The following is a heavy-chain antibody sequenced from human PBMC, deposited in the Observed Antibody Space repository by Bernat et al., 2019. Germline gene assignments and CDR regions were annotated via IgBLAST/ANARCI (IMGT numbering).Heavy chain of an antibody. CDR2: INHSGST. J-gene: IGHJ4*02. D-gene: IGHD2-2*01. Sequence: QVQLQQWGARLLKPSETLSLTCAVYGGSFSDYYWSWIHQPPGKGLEWIGEINHSGSTNCNPSLKSRVTISVDTSKNQFSLRLSSVTAADTAVYYCARVLSSRTSCYLDYWGQGTLVTVSS. CDR3: ARVLSSRTSCYLDY. V-gene: IGHV4-34*01. CDR1: GGSFSDYY.